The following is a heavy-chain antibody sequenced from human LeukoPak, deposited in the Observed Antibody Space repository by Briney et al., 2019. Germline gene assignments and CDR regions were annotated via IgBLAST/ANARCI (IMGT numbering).Heavy chain of an antibody. CDR2: IIPIFGTA. D-gene: IGHD4-17*01. V-gene: IGHV1-69*05. CDR3: ARTTVTNDFDY. Sequence: SVKVSCKASGGTFISYAISCVRQAPGQGLEWMGRIIPIFGTANYAQKFQGRVTITTDESTSTAYMELSSLRSEDTAVYYCARTTVTNDFDYWGQGALVTVSS. J-gene: IGHJ4*02. CDR1: GGTFISYA.